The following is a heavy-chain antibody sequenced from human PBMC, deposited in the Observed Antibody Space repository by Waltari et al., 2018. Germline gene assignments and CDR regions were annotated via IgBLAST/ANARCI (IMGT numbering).Heavy chain of an antibody. D-gene: IGHD6-13*01. V-gene: IGHV3-53*02. CDR1: GFTVTSTY. CDR2: IFSGTRT. J-gene: IGHJ4*02. CDR3: ARDHIAAPENY. Sequence: EVQLVETGGGLIQPGGSLRLSCAASGFTVTSTYLSWVRQPPGKGLVWVSSIFSGTRTYYADSVKGRFTISRDNSKNTLYLQMNSLRAEDTAVYYCARDHIAAPENYRGQGTLVTVSS.